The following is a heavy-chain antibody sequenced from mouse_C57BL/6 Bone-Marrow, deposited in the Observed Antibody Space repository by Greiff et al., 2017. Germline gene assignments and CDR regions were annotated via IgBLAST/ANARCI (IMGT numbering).Heavy chain of an antibody. J-gene: IGHJ4*01. CDR2: ISSGSSTI. D-gene: IGHD2-12*01. CDR1: GFTFSDYG. Sequence: EVHLVESGGGLVKPGGSLKLSCAASGFTFSDYGMHWVRQAPEKGLEWVAYISSGSSTIYYADTGKGRFTISRDNAKNTLFLQMTSLRSEDTAMYYCARTGYYLFYWGQGTSVTVSS. CDR3: ARTGYYLFY. V-gene: IGHV5-17*01.